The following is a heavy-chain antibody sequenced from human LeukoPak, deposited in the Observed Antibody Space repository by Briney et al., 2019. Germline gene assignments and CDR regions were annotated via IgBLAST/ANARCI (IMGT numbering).Heavy chain of an antibody. CDR2: IYYSGST. V-gene: IGHV4-59*08. CDR1: GGSISSYY. J-gene: IGHJ6*02. Sequence: SETLSLTCTVSGGSISSYYWSWIRQTPGKGLEWIGCIYYSGSTNYNPSLKSRVTISVDTSKNQFSLKLSSVTAADTAVYYCARHTYYYYGMDVWGQGTTVTVSS. CDR3: ARHTYYYYGMDV.